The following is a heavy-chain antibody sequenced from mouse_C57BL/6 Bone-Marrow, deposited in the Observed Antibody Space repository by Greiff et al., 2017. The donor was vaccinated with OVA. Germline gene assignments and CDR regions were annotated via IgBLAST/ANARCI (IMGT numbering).Heavy chain of an antibody. CDR3: ARLDAMDY. CDR2: ISNGGGST. CDR1: GFTFSDFY. Sequence: EVQLQQSGGGLVQPGGSLKLSCAASGFTFSDFYMYWIRQTPEKRLEWVAYISNGGGSTYYPDTVKSRFTISRDNAKNTLYLQMSRLKSEDTAMYYCARLDAMDYWGQGTSVTVSS. J-gene: IGHJ4*01. V-gene: IGHV5-12*01.